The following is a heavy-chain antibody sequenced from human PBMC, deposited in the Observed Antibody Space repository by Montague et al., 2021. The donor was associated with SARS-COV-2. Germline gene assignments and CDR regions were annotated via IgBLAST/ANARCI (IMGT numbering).Heavy chain of an antibody. D-gene: IGHD3-16*02. CDR1: TGSINNTNYY. J-gene: IGHJ3*01. V-gene: IGHV4-39*01. Sequence: SETLSLTCTVSTGSINNTNYYWGWVRQPPGKGLEWIGSVYYSGNTYFNPSLKSRVLLSVDTSKNQFSLKLTSVTAADTAVYYCARQSSYRDAFDVWGQGTRVTVSS. CDR2: VYYSGNT. CDR3: ARQSSYRDAFDV.